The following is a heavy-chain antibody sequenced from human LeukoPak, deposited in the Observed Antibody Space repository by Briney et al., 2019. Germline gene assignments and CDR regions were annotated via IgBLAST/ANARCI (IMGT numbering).Heavy chain of an antibody. J-gene: IGHJ4*02. CDR1: GYSIRSGHY. CDR2: LSDSGTT. D-gene: IGHD1-1*01. CDR3: AISVPAFYD. V-gene: IGHV4-38-2*01. Sequence: TPSETLSLTCAVSGYSIRSGHYGGWIRQTPGKGLEWIGSLSDSGTTYYNPSLKSRVTISVDTSKNHFSLRLNSVTAADTAVYYCAISVPAFYDWGQGTLVTVSS.